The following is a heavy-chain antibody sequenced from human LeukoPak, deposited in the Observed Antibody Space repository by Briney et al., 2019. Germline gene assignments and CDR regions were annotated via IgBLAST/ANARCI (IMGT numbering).Heavy chain of an antibody. J-gene: IGHJ4*02. V-gene: IGHV3-30*18. D-gene: IGHD3-16*02. CDR2: ISYDGSNK. Sequence: SGGSLRLSCAASGFTFSSYGMHWVRQAPGKGLEWVAVISYDGSNKYYADSVKGRFTISRDNSKNTLYLQMNSLRAEDTAVYYCAKEKTLYYFDYWGQGTLVTVSS. CDR1: GFTFSSYG. CDR3: AKEKTLYYFDY.